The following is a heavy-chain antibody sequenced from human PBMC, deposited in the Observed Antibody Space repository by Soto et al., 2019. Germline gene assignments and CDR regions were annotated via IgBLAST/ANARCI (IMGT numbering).Heavy chain of an antibody. V-gene: IGHV3-33*01. CDR1: GFTFSSYG. CDR3: AREGGGVAMGFTDY. J-gene: IGHJ4*02. CDR2: IWYDGSNK. Sequence: GGSLRLSCAASGFTFSSYGMHWVRQAPGKGLEWVAVIWYDGSNKYYADSVKGRFTISRDNSKNTLYLQMNSLRAEDTAVYYCAREGGGVAMGFTDYWGQGTLVTVSS. D-gene: IGHD3-3*01.